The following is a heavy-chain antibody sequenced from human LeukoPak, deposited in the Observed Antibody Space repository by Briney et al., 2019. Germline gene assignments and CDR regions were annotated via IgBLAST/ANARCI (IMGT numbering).Heavy chain of an antibody. J-gene: IGHJ5*02. CDR3: AKVDPYDYGLNWFDP. V-gene: IGHV3-23*01. D-gene: IGHD3-16*01. CDR1: GLPFSSHA. Sequence: RLFYAASGLPFSSHAMRWVRQAPGKALEGGSAIRGRGGSTYYAESVKGRFTISRDNSKNTLYLQMNSLRAEDTAVYYCAKVDPYDYGLNWFDPWGQGTLVTVSS. CDR2: IRGRGGST.